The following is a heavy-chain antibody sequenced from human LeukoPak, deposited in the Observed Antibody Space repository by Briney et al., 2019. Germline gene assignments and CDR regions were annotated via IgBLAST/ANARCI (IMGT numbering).Heavy chain of an antibody. J-gene: IGHJ4*02. D-gene: IGHD2-2*01. CDR3: AVSQKPDYCSSTSCYYPLDY. V-gene: IGHV3-30*03. CDR1: GFTFSSYG. CDR2: ISYDGSNK. Sequence: PGGSLRLSCAASGFTFSSYGMHWVRQAPGKGLEWVAVISYDGSNKYYADSVKGRFTISRDNSKNTLYLQMNSLRAEDTAVYYCAVSQKPDYCSSTSCYYPLDYWGQGTLVTVSS.